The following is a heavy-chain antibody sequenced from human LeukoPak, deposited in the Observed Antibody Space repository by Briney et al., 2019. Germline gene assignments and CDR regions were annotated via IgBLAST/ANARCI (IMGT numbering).Heavy chain of an antibody. J-gene: IGHJ4*02. CDR3: AKEIYYDSTGPQY. Sequence: GSLRLSCAASGFTFSSYGMHWVRQAPGKGLEWVAVISYDGSNKYYADSVKGRFTISRDNSKNTLYLQMNSLRAEDTAVYHCAKEIYYDSTGPQYWGQGTLVTVSS. CDR1: GFTFSSYG. V-gene: IGHV3-30*18. D-gene: IGHD3-22*01. CDR2: ISYDGSNK.